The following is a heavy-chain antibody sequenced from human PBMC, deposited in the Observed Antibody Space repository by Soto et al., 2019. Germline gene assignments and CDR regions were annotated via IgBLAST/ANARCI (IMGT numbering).Heavy chain of an antibody. CDR3: ARDRIVVVVGATPGWFDP. V-gene: IGHV1-18*04. D-gene: IGHD2-15*01. CDR2: ISAYNGKT. Sequence: ASVKVSCKASGYTFTSYGISWVRQAPGQGLEWMGWISAYNGKTNYAQKFQGRVTMTTDTSTSTAYMGVRSLRSDDTAVYYCARDRIVVVVGATPGWFDPWGQGTLVTVSS. CDR1: GYTFTSYG. J-gene: IGHJ5*02.